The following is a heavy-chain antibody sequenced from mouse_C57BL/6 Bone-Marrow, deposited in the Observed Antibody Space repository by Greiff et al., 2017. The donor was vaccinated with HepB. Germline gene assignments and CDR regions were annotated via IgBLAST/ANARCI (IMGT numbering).Heavy chain of an antibody. D-gene: IGHD1-1*01. J-gene: IGHJ2*01. CDR2: IIPSNGGT. V-gene: IGHV1-53*01. CDR1: GYTFTSYW. Sequence: QVQLQQPGTELVKPGASVKLSCKASGYTFTSYWMHWVKQRPGQGLEWIGNIIPSNGGTNYNEKFKSKATLTVDKSSSTAYMQLSSLTSEDSAVYYCASVIITVVANFDYWGKGTTLTVAS. CDR3: ASVIITVVANFDY.